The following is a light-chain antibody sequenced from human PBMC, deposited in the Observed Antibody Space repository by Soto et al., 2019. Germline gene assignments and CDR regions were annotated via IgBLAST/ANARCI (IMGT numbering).Light chain of an antibody. J-gene: IGLJ1*01. V-gene: IGLV2-14*01. CDR2: EVD. CDR1: SSDVGGYNY. CDR3: SSYTTDISPYV. Sequence: QSALTQPASVSGSLGQSITISCTGSSSDVGGYNYVSWYQQHPGKAPKLMIYEVDNRPSGVSNRFSGSKSGNTASLTISGLQAEDEADYYCSSYTTDISPYVFGTGTKVTVL.